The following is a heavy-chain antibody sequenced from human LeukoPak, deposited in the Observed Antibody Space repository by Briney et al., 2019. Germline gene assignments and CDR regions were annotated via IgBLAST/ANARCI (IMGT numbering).Heavy chain of an antibody. D-gene: IGHD2-15*01. J-gene: IGHJ4*02. CDR1: GGSISSSSYY. Sequence: SETLSLTCTVSGGSISSSSYYWGWIRQPPGKGLELIGSIYYSGSTYYNPSLKSRVTISVDTSKNQFSLKLSSVTAADTAVYYCARLIVVVAYDYWGQGTLVTVSS. CDR3: ARLIVVVAYDY. V-gene: IGHV4-39*01. CDR2: IYYSGST.